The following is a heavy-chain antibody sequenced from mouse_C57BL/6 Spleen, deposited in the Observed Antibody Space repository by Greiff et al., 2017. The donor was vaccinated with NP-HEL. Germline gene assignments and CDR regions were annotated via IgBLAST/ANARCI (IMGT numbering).Heavy chain of an antibody. D-gene: IGHD1-1*01. J-gene: IGHJ1*03. CDR2: IYPGDGDT. Sequence: QVQLQQSGAELVKPGASVKISCKASGYAFSSYWMNWVKQRPGKGLEWIGQIYPGDGDTNYNGKFKGKATLTADKSSSTAYMQLSSLTSEDSAVYFCARWETVVATRYFDVWGTGTTVTVSS. CDR3: ARWETVVATRYFDV. CDR1: GYAFSSYW. V-gene: IGHV1-80*01.